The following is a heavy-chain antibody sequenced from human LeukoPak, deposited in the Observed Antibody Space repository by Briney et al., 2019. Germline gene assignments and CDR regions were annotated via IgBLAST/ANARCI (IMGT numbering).Heavy chain of an antibody. V-gene: IGHV4-30-4*01. J-gene: IGHJ5*02. D-gene: IGHD6-13*01. CDR2: IYYSGST. CDR3: AREVAAGANWFDP. CDR1: GGSISSGDYY. Sequence: ASETLSLTCTVSGGSISSGDYYWSWIRQPPGKGLEWIGYIYYSGSTYYNPSLKGRVTISVDTSKNQFSLKLSSVTAADTAVYYCAREVAAGANWFDPWGQGTLVTVSS.